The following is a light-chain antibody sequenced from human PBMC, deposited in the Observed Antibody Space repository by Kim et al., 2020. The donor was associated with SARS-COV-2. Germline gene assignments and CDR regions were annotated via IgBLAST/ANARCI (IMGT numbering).Light chain of an antibody. CDR3: QQCNDWPLT. Sequence: EVVMTQSPATLSVSPGERATLSCRASQSVGSKLAWYQHKIGQSPRVLIYAASARATGISDRFSGSGSGTEFTLTISSLQSEDFALYYSQQCNDWPLTFTGGNKVDIK. V-gene: IGKV3-15*01. CDR2: AAS. CDR1: QSVGSK. J-gene: IGKJ4*01.